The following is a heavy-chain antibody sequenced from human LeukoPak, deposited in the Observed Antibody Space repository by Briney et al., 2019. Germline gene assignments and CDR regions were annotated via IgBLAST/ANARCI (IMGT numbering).Heavy chain of an antibody. CDR1: GGSISSSSYY. CDR2: IYYSGST. CDR3: AKDHGNWNYFGY. V-gene: IGHV4-39*02. J-gene: IGHJ4*02. Sequence: SETLSLTCTVSGGSISSSSYYWGWIRQPPGKGLEWIGSIYYSGSTYYNPSLKSRVTISVDTSKNQFSLKLSSVTAADTAVYYCAKDHGNWNYFGYWGQGTLVTVSS. D-gene: IGHD1-20*01.